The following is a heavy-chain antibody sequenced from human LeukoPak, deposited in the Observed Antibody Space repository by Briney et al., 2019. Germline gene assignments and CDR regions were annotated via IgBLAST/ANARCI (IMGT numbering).Heavy chain of an antibody. CDR2: IIPSGHTT. CDR1: GFTFSSYS. J-gene: IGHJ4*02. D-gene: IGHD3-10*01. CDR3: AKGPMGRGFDY. Sequence: PGGSLRLSCAASGFTFSSYSMNWVRQAPGKGLEWVSGIIPSGHTTYYADSVRGRFTISRDNSKNTLYLQMNSLRAEDTAIYYCAKGPMGRGFDYWGQGTLVTVSS. V-gene: IGHV3-23*01.